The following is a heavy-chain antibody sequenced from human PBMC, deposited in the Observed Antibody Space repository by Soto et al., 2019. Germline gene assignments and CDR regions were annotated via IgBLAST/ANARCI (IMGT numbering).Heavy chain of an antibody. D-gene: IGHD4-17*01. J-gene: IGHJ4*02. CDR3: ARELTTVTTFGRRGFDY. Sequence: QVQLVESGGGLVKPGGSLRLSCAASGFTFSDYYMSWIRQAPGKGLEWVSYISSSSSYTKYADSVKGRFTISRDYAKKSLYLEMYSRRAEDTAVYYCARELTTVTTFGRRGFDYWGRGTLVTVSS. V-gene: IGHV3-11*06. CDR2: ISSSSSYT. CDR1: GFTFSDYY.